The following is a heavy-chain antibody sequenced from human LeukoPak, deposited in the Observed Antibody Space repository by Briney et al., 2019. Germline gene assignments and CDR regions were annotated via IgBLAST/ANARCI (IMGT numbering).Heavy chain of an antibody. CDR2: ISAYNGNT. J-gene: IGHJ4*02. D-gene: IGHD3-10*01. CDR3: ARDQGGSFDY. CDR1: GYTYTSYG. Sequence: ASVNVSCQASGYTYTSYGISWVRQAPAQGLEWMGWISAYNGNTNYAQKLQGRVTMTTDTSTSTAYMELRSLRSDDTAVYYCARDQGGSFDYWGQGTLVTVSS. V-gene: IGHV1-18*01.